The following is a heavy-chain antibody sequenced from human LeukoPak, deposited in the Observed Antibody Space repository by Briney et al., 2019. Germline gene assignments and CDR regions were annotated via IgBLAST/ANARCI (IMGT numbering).Heavy chain of an antibody. CDR1: GGSFSGYY. Sequence: SETLSLTCAVYGGSFSGYYWSWIRQPPGKGLEWIGEINHSGSTNYNPSLKSRVTISVDTSKNQISLKLSSATAADTAVYYCASRDCSSTSCYRFHYYYGMDVWGQGTTVTVSS. D-gene: IGHD2-2*02. V-gene: IGHV4-34*01. J-gene: IGHJ6*02. CDR3: ASRDCSSTSCYRFHYYYGMDV. CDR2: INHSGST.